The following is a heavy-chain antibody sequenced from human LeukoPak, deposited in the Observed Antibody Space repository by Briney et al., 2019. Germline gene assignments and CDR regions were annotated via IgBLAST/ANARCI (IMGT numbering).Heavy chain of an antibody. CDR3: ASRYKGDSRSLDAFDI. J-gene: IGHJ3*02. V-gene: IGHV5-10-1*01. Sequence: GESLKISCKASGYSFTSYWITRVRQMPGKGLEWMGRIDPTDSYTNYSPSFQGHVTISADKSISTAYLQWSSLKASDTAMYYCASRYKGDSRSLDAFDIWGQGTMVTVSS. CDR2: IDPTDSYT. CDR1: GYSFTSYW. D-gene: IGHD3-22*01.